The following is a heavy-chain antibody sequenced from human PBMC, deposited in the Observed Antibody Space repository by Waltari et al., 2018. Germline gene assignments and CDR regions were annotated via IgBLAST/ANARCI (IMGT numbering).Heavy chain of an antibody. D-gene: IGHD3-10*01. Sequence: EVQLVQSGAEVKKPGESLRISCEGSGYTFANYWIGWVRQPHDKGLEWMGIILPDDSDTRYSPSFQGQVTISVDKSINTAYLQWNSLKASDTAVYFCARPSWSRALWYGDFWGQGTVVTVSS. J-gene: IGHJ4*02. CDR2: ILPDDSDT. CDR3: ARPSWSRALWYGDF. V-gene: IGHV5-51*01. CDR1: GYTFANYW.